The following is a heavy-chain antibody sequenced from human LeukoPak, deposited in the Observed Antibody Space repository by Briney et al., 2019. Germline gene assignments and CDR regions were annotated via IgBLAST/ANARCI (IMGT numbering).Heavy chain of an antibody. Sequence: GGSLRLSCAASGFIFSNYGMTWVRQAPGKGLEWVSSISGSAATISYADSVKGRFTISRDNAENSLYLQMNSLRAEDTAVYYCASGVVAATFPFDYWGQGTLVTVSS. J-gene: IGHJ4*02. CDR2: ISGSAATI. CDR1: GFIFSNYG. CDR3: ASGVVAATFPFDY. V-gene: IGHV3-21*01. D-gene: IGHD2-15*01.